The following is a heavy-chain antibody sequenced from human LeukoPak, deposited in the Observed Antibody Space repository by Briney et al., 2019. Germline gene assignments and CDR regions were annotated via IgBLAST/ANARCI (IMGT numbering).Heavy chain of an antibody. Sequence: SETLSLTCSVSGGSISSRSYYWGWIRLPPGKGLEWIGSIYYGGSTYYNPSLKSRVTISVDTSKNQFSLKLSSVTAADTAVYYCARAHIVVVVAATTGWSDPWGQGTLVTVSS. CDR1: GGSISSRSYY. V-gene: IGHV4-39*07. J-gene: IGHJ5*02. D-gene: IGHD2-15*01. CDR2: IYYGGST. CDR3: ARAHIVVVVAATTGWSDP.